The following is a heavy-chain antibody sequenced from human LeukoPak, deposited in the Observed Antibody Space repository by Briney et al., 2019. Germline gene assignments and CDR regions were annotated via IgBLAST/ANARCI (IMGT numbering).Heavy chain of an antibody. V-gene: IGHV4-59*08. CDR1: GASISSYY. CDR2: IYNGGST. Sequence: SETLSLTCSVSGASISSYYWSWIRQPPGKGLEWIGYIYNGGSTYHNPSLKSRVTISMDTSKDQFYLKLTSVTAADTAVYYCARSQASGTYSGGYWGQGTLVTVSS. D-gene: IGHD3-10*01. CDR3: ARSQASGTYSGGY. J-gene: IGHJ4*02.